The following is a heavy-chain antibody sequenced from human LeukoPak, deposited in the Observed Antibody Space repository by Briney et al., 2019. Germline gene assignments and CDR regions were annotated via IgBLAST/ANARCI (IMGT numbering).Heavy chain of an antibody. CDR2: IYHSGST. CDR1: GYSISSGYY. V-gene: IGHV4-38-2*02. D-gene: IGHD5-12*01. CDR3: ARVTPRAYIGY. J-gene: IGHJ4*02. Sequence: SETLSLTCTVSGYSISSGYYWGWIRQPPGKGLEWIGSIYHSGSTYYNPSLKSRVTISVDTSKNQFSLKLSSVTAADTAVYYCARVTPRAYIGYWGQGTLVTVSS.